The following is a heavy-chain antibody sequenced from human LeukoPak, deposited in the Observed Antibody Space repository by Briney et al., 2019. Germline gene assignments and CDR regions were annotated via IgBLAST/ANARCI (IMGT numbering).Heavy chain of an antibody. J-gene: IGHJ5*01. CDR1: GFTFDDYT. CDR3: AKGNTGTYYDNWFDP. Sequence: PGGSLRLSCAASGFTFDDYTMHWVRQAPGKGLEWVSVISWNGGTTHYADSVKGRFTISRDNSENSLYLQMNSLRTDDTALYYCAKGNTGTYYDNWFDPWGQGTLVIVSS. CDR2: ISWNGGTT. D-gene: IGHD1-26*01. V-gene: IGHV3-43*01.